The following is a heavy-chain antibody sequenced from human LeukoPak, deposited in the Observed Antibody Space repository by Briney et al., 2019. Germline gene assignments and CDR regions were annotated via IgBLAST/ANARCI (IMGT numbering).Heavy chain of an antibody. Sequence: GGSLRLSCVASGFTFSDFYMSWIRQAPGKGLEWISYISSRGDTAYYADSAKGRFTISRDNAKISLYLQMNNLRVDDTAVYFCASGYRSGHHYWGQGTLVTVSS. CDR2: ISSRGDTA. J-gene: IGHJ4*02. CDR3: ASGYRSGHHY. V-gene: IGHV3-11*01. D-gene: IGHD5-12*01. CDR1: GFTFSDFY.